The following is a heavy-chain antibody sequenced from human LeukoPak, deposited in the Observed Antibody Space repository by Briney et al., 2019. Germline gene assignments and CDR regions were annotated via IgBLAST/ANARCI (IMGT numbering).Heavy chain of an antibody. CDR1: GFTFSIYA. D-gene: IGHD1-26*01. CDR2: ISGSGGSP. CDR3: AKGSRGSYYGSYYDY. J-gene: IGHJ4*02. Sequence: GGSLRLSCAASGFTFSIYAMSWVRQAPGKGLEWVSAISGSGGSPYYADSVKGRFTISRDNSENTLYLQMNSLRADDTAVYYCAKGSRGSYYGSYYDYWGQGTLVAVSS. V-gene: IGHV3-23*01.